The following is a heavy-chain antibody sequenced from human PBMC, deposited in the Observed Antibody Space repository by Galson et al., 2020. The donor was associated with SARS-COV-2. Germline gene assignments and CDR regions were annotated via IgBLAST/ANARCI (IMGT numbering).Heavy chain of an antibody. D-gene: IGHD3-3*01. CDR1: GGSIRSTDSY. V-gene: IGHV4-30-4*01. CDR2: TYYSGNT. CDR3: ARDFWSRYYLDS. J-gene: IGHJ4*02. Sequence: SETLSLTCTVSGGSIRSTDSYWSWIRQSPGKGLEWIGYTYYSGNTYYNPSLKSRVTMSVDTSKNQFSLKLTSVTAADTAVYYCARDFWSRYYLDSWGQGTPVTVSS.